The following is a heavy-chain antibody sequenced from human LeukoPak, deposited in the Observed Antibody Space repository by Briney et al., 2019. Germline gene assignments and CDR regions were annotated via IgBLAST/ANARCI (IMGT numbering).Heavy chain of an antibody. CDR1: GFTLDDYA. D-gene: IGHD6-19*01. CDR3: AKSRSLRGIAVAGNLNYFDY. CDR2: ISWNSGSI. Sequence: GRSLRLSCAASGFTLDDYAMHWVRQAPGKGLEWVSGISWNSGSIGYADSVKGRFTISRDNAKNSLYLQMNSLRAEDMALYYCAKSRSLRGIAVAGNLNYFDYWGQGTLVTVSS. J-gene: IGHJ4*02. V-gene: IGHV3-9*03.